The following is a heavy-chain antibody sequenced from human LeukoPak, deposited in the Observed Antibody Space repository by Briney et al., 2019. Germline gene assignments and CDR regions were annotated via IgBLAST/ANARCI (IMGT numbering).Heavy chain of an antibody. D-gene: IGHD6-19*01. CDR1: GFTFSSYA. CDR3: AKDEGGSSGYTDY. Sequence: QPGRSLRLSCAASGFTFSSYAMHWVRQAPGKGLEWVAVISYDGSNKYYADSVKGRFTISRDNSKNTLYLQMNSLRAEDTAVYYCAKDEGGSSGYTDYWGQGTLVTVSS. V-gene: IGHV3-30-3*01. CDR2: ISYDGSNK. J-gene: IGHJ4*02.